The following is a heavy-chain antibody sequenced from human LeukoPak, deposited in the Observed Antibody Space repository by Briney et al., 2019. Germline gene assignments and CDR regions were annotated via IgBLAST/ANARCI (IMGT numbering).Heavy chain of an antibody. Sequence: GGSLRLSCAASGFTFSSYDMHWVRQATGKGLEWVSAIGTAGDTYYPGSVKGRLTISRENAKNSLYLQMNSLRAGDTAVYYCARELRYNWFDPWGQGTLVTVSS. CDR3: ARELRYNWFDP. CDR1: GFTFSSYD. V-gene: IGHV3-13*01. J-gene: IGHJ5*02. CDR2: IGTAGDT.